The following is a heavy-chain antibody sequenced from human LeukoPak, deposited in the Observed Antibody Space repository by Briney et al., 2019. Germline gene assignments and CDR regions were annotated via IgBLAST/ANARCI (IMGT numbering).Heavy chain of an antibody. CDR3: ARDYSSGWHFDY. V-gene: IGHV1-46*01. CDR1: GYTFTSYY. CDR2: INPSGGST. D-gene: IGHD6-19*01. Sequence: ASVKVSCRASGYTFTSYYMHWVRQAPGQGLEWMGIINPSGGSTSYAQKFQGRVTMTRDMSTSTVYMELSSLRSEDTAVYYCARDYSSGWHFDYWGQGTLVTVSS. J-gene: IGHJ4*02.